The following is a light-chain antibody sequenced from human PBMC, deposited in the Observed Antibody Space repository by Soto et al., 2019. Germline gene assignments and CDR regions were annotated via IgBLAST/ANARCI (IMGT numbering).Light chain of an antibody. Sequence: QSALTQPPSASGSPGQSVAISCTGTASDIGGYTFVSWYQQHPGKAPKLLIYDVNKRPSGVRDRFSGSKSGTTAALTVSGLQAEDEADYYCSAHGGTNPYVFGTGTKLTVL. V-gene: IGLV2-8*01. J-gene: IGLJ1*01. CDR3: SAHGGTNPYV. CDR2: DVN. CDR1: ASDIGGYTF.